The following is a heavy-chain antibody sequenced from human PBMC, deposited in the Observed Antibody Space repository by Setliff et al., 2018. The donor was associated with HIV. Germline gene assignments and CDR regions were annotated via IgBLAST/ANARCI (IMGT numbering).Heavy chain of an antibody. CDR3: ASAGYSSSWLNYYYYMDV. V-gene: IGHV1-69*13. CDR2: IIPIFGTT. D-gene: IGHD6-13*01. CDR1: GGTLTSYP. Sequence: ASVKVSCKASGGTLTSYPITWVRQAPGQGLEWMGGIIPIFGTTNYAQKFQGRVTSTADESTSAAYMELSSLRSEDTAVYYCASAGYSSSWLNYYYYMDVWGKGTTVTVSS. J-gene: IGHJ6*03.